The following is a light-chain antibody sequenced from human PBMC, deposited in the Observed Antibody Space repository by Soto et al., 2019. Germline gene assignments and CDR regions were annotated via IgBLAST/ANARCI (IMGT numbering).Light chain of an antibody. CDR2: DIS. J-gene: IGKJ4*01. CDR1: QSVSSN. CDR3: KQYNDCPLT. Sequence: EIVMTQSPATLSVSPGERANLSCRASQSVSSNLAWYQQKPGPAPSLLIYDISARATGIPTRFSGSGSGTEFTLTISSLQSEDFAVYDCKQYNDCPLTFGGGTKVEI. V-gene: IGKV3D-15*01.